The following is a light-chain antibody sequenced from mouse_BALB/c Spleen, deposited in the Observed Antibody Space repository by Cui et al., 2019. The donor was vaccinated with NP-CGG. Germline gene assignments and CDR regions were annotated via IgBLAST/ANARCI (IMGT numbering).Light chain of an antibody. CDR3: ALCTVTIWV. Sequence: QDVVTQESALTTSTGETVTLPCRSSTGSVTTSNYANWFQEKPDHLFTALIGDTDNRTPGVPTRISGSLIGDKAALTITGAQTEDEAIYFCALCTVTIWVFGGGTKLTVL. J-gene: IGLJ1*01. V-gene: IGLV1*01. CDR1: TGSVTTSNY. CDR2: DTD.